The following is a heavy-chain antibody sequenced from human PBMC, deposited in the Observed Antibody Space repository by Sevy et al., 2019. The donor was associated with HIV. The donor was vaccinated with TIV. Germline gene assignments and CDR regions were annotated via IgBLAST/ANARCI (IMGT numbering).Heavy chain of an antibody. CDR3: ARGGGNGWYYFDY. CDR1: GGIFKTYG. D-gene: IGHD6-19*01. V-gene: IGHV1-69*13. CDR2: IIPILGTT. J-gene: IGHJ4*02. Sequence: ASVKVSCKASGGIFKTYGFSWVRQAPGQGPEWVGGIIPILGTTKYAQKFQDRVTISADEYTKTVHMELRNLRSEDTGVYYCARGGGNGWYYFDYWGQETLVTVSS.